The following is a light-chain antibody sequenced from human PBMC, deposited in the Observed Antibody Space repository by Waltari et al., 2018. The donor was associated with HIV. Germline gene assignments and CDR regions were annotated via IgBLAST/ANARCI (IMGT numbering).Light chain of an antibody. CDR2: DSN. CDR1: SSNVGNNY. Sequence: QSVLTQPPSVSAAPAQKVTISCSGSSSNVGNNYVSWYQQLPGTAPKLLIYDSNKRPSGIPDRFSGSKSGTSATLGITGLQTGDEADYYCGTWDSGLSAEVFGGGTKVTVL. J-gene: IGLJ3*02. V-gene: IGLV1-51*01. CDR3: GTWDSGLSAEV.